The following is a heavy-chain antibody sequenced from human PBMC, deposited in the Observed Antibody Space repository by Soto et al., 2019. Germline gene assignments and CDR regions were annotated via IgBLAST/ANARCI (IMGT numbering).Heavy chain of an antibody. J-gene: IGHJ4*02. V-gene: IGHV1-69*12. CDR1: GGTFSSYA. D-gene: IGHD6-6*01. Sequence: QVQLVQSGAEVKKPGSSVKVSCKASGGTFSSYAISWVRQAPGQGLEWMGGIIPIFGTANYAQKFQGRVRITADESTSTAYLQLSSLRSEDTAVYYCAREGVAYSSSPAPFAYWRQGTLVTVSS. CDR3: AREGVAYSSSPAPFAY. CDR2: IIPIFGTA.